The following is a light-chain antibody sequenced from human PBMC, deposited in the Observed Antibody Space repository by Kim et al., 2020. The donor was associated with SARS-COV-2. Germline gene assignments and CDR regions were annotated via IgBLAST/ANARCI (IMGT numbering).Light chain of an antibody. J-gene: IGKJ5*01. CDR1: QSVTSN. CDR3: QQYNNWPPIT. V-gene: IGKV3-15*01. CDR2: GAS. Sequence: SPGEGATLSCRASQSVTSNLAWYQQKAGQAPRLLIYGASTRASGIPARFSGSGSGTEFTLTISSLQSEDFAVYYCQQYNNWPPITFGQGTRLEIK.